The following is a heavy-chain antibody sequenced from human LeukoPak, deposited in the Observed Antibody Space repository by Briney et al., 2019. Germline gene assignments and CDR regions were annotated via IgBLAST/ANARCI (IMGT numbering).Heavy chain of an antibody. D-gene: IGHD1-26*01. J-gene: IGHJ4*02. CDR3: ARGNSGSYFNYFDY. V-gene: IGHV1-69*05. CDR2: IIPIFGTA. Sequence: ASVKVSCKASGGTFSSYAISWVRQAPGQGLEWMGGIIPIFGTANYAQKFQGRVTITTDESTSTAYVELSSLRSEDTAVYYCARGNSGSYFNYFDYWGQGTLVTVSS. CDR1: GGTFSSYA.